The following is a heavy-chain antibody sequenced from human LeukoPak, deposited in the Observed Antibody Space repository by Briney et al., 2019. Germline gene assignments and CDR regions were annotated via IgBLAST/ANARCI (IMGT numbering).Heavy chain of an antibody. CDR2: ISSSSSII. Sequence: PGGSLRLSCAASGFTFSSYSMNWVRQAPGKGLEWVSYISSSSSIINYADSVKGRFTISRDNAKNLLYLQMNSLRDEDTAVYYCARDRLDYGGNSEDYWGQGTLVTVSS. CDR1: GFTFSSYS. D-gene: IGHD4-23*01. J-gene: IGHJ4*02. V-gene: IGHV3-48*02. CDR3: ARDRLDYGGNSEDY.